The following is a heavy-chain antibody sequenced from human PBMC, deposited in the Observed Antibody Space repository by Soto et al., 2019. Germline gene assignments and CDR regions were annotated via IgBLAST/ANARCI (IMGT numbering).Heavy chain of an antibody. CDR2: INHSGST. Sequence: PSETLSLTCSVYGGSFSGYYWSWIRQPPGKGLEWIGEINHSGSTNYNPSLKSRVTISVDTSKNQFSLKLSSVTAADTAVYYCARGGDCGGDCTPQENWFDPWGQGTLVTVSS. CDR1: GGSFSGYY. J-gene: IGHJ5*02. V-gene: IGHV4-34*01. D-gene: IGHD2-21*02. CDR3: ARGGDCGGDCTPQENWFDP.